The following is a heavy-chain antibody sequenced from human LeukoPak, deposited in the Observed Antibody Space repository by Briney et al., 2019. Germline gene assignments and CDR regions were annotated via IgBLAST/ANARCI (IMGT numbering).Heavy chain of an antibody. D-gene: IGHD3-10*01. J-gene: IGHJ4*02. CDR3: VKGFDNPTYYFDY. Sequence: GGSLRLSCAASGFTFSNYAMMWVRQAPGKRLEWVSSITGSGDGTYYADSVRGRFTISRDNSENTLYLQLNSLRAEDTAVYFCVKGFDNPTYYFDYWGQGTLVTVSS. CDR2: ITGSGDGT. CDR1: GFTFSNYA. V-gene: IGHV3-23*01.